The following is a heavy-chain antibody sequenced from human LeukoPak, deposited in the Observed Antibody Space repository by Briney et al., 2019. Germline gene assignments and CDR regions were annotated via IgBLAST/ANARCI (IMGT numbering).Heavy chain of an antibody. V-gene: IGHV1-2*02. CDR1: GYTFTGYY. D-gene: IGHD3-3*01. CDR3: ARDLTIFGVVSSHNAFDY. Sequence: GASVKVSCKASGYTFTGYYMHWVRQAPGQGLEWMGWINPNSGGTNYAQKFQGRVTMTRDTSISTAYMELSRLRSDDTAVYYCARDLTIFGVVSSHNAFDYWGQGTLVTVSS. J-gene: IGHJ4*02. CDR2: INPNSGGT.